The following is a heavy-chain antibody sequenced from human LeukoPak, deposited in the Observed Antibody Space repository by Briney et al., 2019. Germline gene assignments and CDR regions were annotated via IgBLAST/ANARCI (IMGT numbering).Heavy chain of an antibody. CDR2: ISSSSSYI. CDR1: GFTFSSYS. D-gene: IGHD1-14*01. CDR3: ARDKTTAHVFDV. V-gene: IGHV3-21*01. J-gene: IGHJ3*01. Sequence: GGSLRLSCAASGFTFSSYSMNWVRQAPGKGLEWASSISSSSSYIYYADSVKGRFTISRDNAKNSLYLQMNSLRAEDTAVYYCARDKTTAHVFDVWGQGAMVTVSS.